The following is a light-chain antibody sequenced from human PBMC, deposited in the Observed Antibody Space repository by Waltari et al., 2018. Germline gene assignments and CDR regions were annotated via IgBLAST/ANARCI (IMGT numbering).Light chain of an antibody. J-gene: IGLJ3*02. CDR3: QSYDSNLWV. Sequence: FMLTQPHSVSESPGKTVTISCTRSSGSIARNYVQWYQQRPGSFPTTVIYVDNQRAAGFPDRFSGSIDTSSNSASLTISGLKTEDEADYYCQSYDSNLWVFGGGTKLTVL. CDR2: VDN. V-gene: IGLV6-57*01. CDR1: SGSIARNY.